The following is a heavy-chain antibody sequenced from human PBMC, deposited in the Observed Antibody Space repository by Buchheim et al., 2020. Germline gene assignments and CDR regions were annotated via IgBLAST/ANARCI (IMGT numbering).Heavy chain of an antibody. Sequence: QVQLVQSGAEVKKPGASVKVSCKASGYTFTSYYMHWVRQAPGQGLEWMGIINPSGGSTSYAQKFQGRVTMTRDTSMSTAYMELSSLRSEDTAVYYCASQTYYYDSSGYSFDPWGQGTL. J-gene: IGHJ5*02. D-gene: IGHD3-22*01. CDR3: ASQTYYYDSSGYSFDP. CDR1: GYTFTSYY. CDR2: INPSGGST. V-gene: IGHV1-46*01.